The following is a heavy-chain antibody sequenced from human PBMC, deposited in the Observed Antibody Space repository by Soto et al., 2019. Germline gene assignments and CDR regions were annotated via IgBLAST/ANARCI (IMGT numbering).Heavy chain of an antibody. Sequence: QGQLVQSGPEMKEPGASVKFSCKDSNYDLRDYGCSWVRQAPGQGLEWMGWISPFKGDTNYAQKFQGRVTLTTDSSTNTAYMELRRLRSDDTAMYYCARDLPTYDPTYSVVVARVDYWGQGTLVTVSS. CDR1: NYDLRDYG. J-gene: IGHJ4*02. D-gene: IGHD2-21*01. V-gene: IGHV1-18*01. CDR3: ARDLPTYDPTYSVVVARVDY. CDR2: ISPFKGDT.